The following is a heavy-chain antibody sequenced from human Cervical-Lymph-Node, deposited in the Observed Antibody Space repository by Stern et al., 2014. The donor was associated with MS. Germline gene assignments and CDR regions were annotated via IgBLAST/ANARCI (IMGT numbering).Heavy chain of an antibody. V-gene: IGHV3-33*01. D-gene: IGHD3-10*01. CDR1: GFTFSSYD. CDR2: IRFDGSNK. J-gene: IGHJ4*02. Sequence: VQLVESGGGVVQPGRSLRLSCAASGFTFSSYDIHWVRQAPGKGLEWVAVIRFDGSNKFYAESVKGRFTISRDNSKNTLCLQMNSLRDADTAVYYCVRDPYGYFDYWGRGTLVTVST. CDR3: VRDPYGYFDY.